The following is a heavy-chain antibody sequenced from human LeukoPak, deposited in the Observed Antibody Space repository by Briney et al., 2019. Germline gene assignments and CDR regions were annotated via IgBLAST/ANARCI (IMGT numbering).Heavy chain of an antibody. CDR2: INHSGST. J-gene: IGHJ4*02. CDR1: GGSFSGYY. CDR3: ASYYYDSSGYFGALSAY. D-gene: IGHD3-22*01. V-gene: IGHV4-34*01. Sequence: SETLSLTCAVYGGSFSGYYWSWIRQPPGKGLEWIGEINHSGSTNYNPSLKSRVTISVDTSKNQFSLRLSSVTAADTAVYYCASYYYDSSGYFGALSAYWGQGTLVTVSS.